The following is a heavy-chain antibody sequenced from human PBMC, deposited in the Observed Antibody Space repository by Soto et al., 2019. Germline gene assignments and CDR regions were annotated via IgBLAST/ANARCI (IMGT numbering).Heavy chain of an antibody. CDR1: GFTFSAYA. D-gene: IGHD6-13*01. V-gene: IGHV3-23*01. J-gene: IGHJ5*02. CDR3: AKVRESAAAGHFDP. Sequence: GGSLRLSCAASGFTFSAYAMSWVRQAPGKGLEWVSVISGSGGTTYYADSVKGRFTISRDNSKNTLYVQMNSLRAEDTAVYYCAKVRESAAAGHFDPWGQGTLVTVSS. CDR2: ISGSGGTT.